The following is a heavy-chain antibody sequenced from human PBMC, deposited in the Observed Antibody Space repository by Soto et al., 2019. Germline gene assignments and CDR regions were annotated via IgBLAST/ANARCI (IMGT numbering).Heavy chain of an antibody. CDR1: GFSFGVSGVG. J-gene: IGHJ4*02. V-gene: IGHV2-5*01. D-gene: IGHD2-21*01. CDR3: ARAYTSAFDH. CDR2: VFWNDDK. Sequence: QITLKESGPTLVKPTQTLTLTCTFSGFSFGVSGVGVGWIRQPPGRALEWLGLVFWNDDKRYSPSLESRLTLPKDTSNNQVVLTVTNLDPVDTGTYYCARAYTSAFDHWGQGTLVTVSS.